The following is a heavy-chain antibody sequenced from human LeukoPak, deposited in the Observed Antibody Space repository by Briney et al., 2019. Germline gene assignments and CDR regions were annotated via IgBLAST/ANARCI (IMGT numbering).Heavy chain of an antibody. Sequence: PGGSLKLSCAASGFIFSTYWMSWVRQAPGKGLEWVANIKQDGSEKYFVDSVKGRFTISRDNSKNTLYLQMNSLRAEDTAVYYCAKECSGGSCYRNFDYWGQGTLVTVSS. CDR2: IKQDGSEK. CDR1: GFIFSTYW. CDR3: AKECSGGSCYRNFDY. D-gene: IGHD2-15*01. V-gene: IGHV3-7*01. J-gene: IGHJ4*02.